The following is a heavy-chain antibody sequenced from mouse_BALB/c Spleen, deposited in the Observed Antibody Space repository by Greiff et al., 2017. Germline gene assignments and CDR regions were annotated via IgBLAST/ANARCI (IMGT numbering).Heavy chain of an antibody. Sequence: EVKLVESGPELVKPGASVKISCKASGYTFTDYNMHWVKQSHGKSLEWIGYIYPYNGGTGYNQKFKSKATLTVDNSSSTAYMELRSLTSEDSAVYYCARKRRYFFDYWGQGTTLTVSS. CDR3: ARKRRYFFDY. CDR2: IYPYNGGT. J-gene: IGHJ2*01. CDR1: GYTFTDYN. V-gene: IGHV1S29*02. D-gene: IGHD2-14*01.